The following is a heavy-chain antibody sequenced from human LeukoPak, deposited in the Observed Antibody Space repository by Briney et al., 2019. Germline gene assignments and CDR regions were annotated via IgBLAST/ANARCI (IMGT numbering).Heavy chain of an antibody. CDR3: ARLRVDEVADY. Sequence: GESLQISCKGSGYSFTSYWIGWVRQMPGKGLEWMGIIYPGDSDTRYSPSFQGQVTISADKSISTAYLQWSSLRASDTAMCYCARLRVDEVADYWGQGTLVTVSS. V-gene: IGHV5-51*01. CDR1: GYSFTSYW. J-gene: IGHJ4*02. CDR2: IYPGDSDT. D-gene: IGHD5-12*01.